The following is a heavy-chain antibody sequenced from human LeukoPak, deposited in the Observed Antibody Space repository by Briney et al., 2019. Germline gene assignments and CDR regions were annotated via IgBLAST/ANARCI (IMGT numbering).Heavy chain of an antibody. V-gene: IGHV1-8*01. D-gene: IGHD3-3*01. CDR3: ARTYYDFWSGPHLGEDWFDP. Sequence: GASVKVSCKASGYTFTSYDINWVRQATGQGLEWMVWMNPNSGNTGYAQKFQGRVTMTRNTSISTAYMELSSLRSEDTAVYYCARTYYDFWSGPHLGEDWFDPWGQGTLVTVSS. J-gene: IGHJ5*02. CDR1: GYTFTSYD. CDR2: MNPNSGNT.